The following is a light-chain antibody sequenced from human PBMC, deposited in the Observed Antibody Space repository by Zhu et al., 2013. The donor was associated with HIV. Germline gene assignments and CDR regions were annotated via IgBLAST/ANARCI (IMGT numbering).Light chain of an antibody. Sequence: DIVMTQSPDSLAVSLGERATINCKSSQSVLYTSKNKNYLAWYQQKPGQPPKLLVYWASTRESGVPDRFSGSGSGTDFTLTISNLQAEDVAVYYCQQYYDAPYTFGQGTNLEIK. CDR3: QQYYDAPYT. CDR1: QSVLYTSKNKNY. V-gene: IGKV4-1*01. CDR2: WAS. J-gene: IGKJ2*01.